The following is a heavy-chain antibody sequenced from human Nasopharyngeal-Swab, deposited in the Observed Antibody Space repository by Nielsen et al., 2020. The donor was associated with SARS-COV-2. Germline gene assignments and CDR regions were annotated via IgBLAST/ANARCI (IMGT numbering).Heavy chain of an antibody. Sequence: GGSLTLSCAASGFTFSSYAMSWVRQAPGKGLEWVSAIYSGSSSTYYADPVKGRFTISRDNSTNTLYLQMNSLRAEDTAVYYCAKSKSSTSCLYGMDVWGQGTTVTVSS. CDR2: IYSGSSST. D-gene: IGHD2-2*01. V-gene: IGHV3-23*03. CDR1: GFTFSSYA. CDR3: AKSKSSTSCLYGMDV. J-gene: IGHJ6*02.